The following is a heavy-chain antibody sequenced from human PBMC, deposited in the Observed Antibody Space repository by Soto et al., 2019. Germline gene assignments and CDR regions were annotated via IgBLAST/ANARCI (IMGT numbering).Heavy chain of an antibody. D-gene: IGHD3-10*01. Sequence: EVQLLESRGGLVQPGGSLRLSCAASGFTFSSYAMSWVRQAPGKGLEWVSAISGSGGSTYYADSVKGRITISKDNSMNTLYLQMDNLRAEDTAVYYCAKESMVRGVINYFDYWGQGTLVTVSS. CDR1: GFTFSSYA. J-gene: IGHJ4*02. CDR3: AKESMVRGVINYFDY. CDR2: ISGSGGST. V-gene: IGHV3-23*01.